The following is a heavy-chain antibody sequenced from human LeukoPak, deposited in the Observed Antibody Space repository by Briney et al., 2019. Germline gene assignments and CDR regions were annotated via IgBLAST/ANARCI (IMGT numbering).Heavy chain of an antibody. V-gene: IGHV4-4*02. CDR3: ASRYCSSTSCSGYYYGMDV. CDR2: IYHSGST. D-gene: IGHD2-2*01. CDR1: GGSISSSNW. Sequence: SETLSLTCAVSGGSISSSNWWSWVRQPPGKGLEWIGEIYHSGSTNYNPSLKSRVTISVDKSKNQFSLKLSSVTAADTAVYYCASRYCSSTSCSGYYYGMDVWGQGTTVTVFS. J-gene: IGHJ6*02.